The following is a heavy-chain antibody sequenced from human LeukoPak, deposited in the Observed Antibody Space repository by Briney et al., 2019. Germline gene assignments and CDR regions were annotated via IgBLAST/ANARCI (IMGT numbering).Heavy chain of an antibody. D-gene: IGHD1-7*01. Sequence: GGSLRLSCTASRFTFGAYIMRSVSQAPGKGLEWVAFIRSKASGGTTQYAASVKGRFTISRDDSKSIAYLQMNSLKTEDTGVYYCTSLDNWNYGHYWGQGTLVTVSS. CDR3: TSLDNWNYGHY. CDR1: RFTFGAYI. J-gene: IGHJ4*02. CDR2: IRSKASGGTT. V-gene: IGHV3-49*04.